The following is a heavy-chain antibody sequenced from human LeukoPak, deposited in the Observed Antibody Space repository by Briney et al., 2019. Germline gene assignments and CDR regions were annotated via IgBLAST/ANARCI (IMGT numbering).Heavy chain of an antibody. V-gene: IGHV3-20*04. CDR3: ARTRSSGGYSGADY. D-gene: IGHD1-26*01. CDR2: LNWNGGST. J-gene: IGHJ4*02. CDR1: GFTFESHG. Sequence: GGSLRLSCAASGFTFESHGMTWVRQAPGKGLEWVSGLNWNGGSTGYADSLQGRFTISRDNAKNSLYLQMTSLRAEDTALYYCARTRSSGGYSGADYWGQGTLVTVSS.